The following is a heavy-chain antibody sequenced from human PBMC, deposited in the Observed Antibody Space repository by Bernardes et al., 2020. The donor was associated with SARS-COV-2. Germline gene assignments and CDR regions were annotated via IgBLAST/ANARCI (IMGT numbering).Heavy chain of an antibody. V-gene: IGHV3-7*01. CDR1: GFTFSSHW. D-gene: IGHD3-22*01. CDR3: VRGDEDRGYRHFKG. Sequence: GGSLTLSCAATGFTFSSHWMSRARQAPGKGLEWVAKVKEDDSEKNYVRSVKRRSTISRDNAQNELYLHMNSVRAEDTGVYYCVRGDEDRGYRHFKGWGQGTLVAVSS. CDR2: VKEDDSEK. J-gene: IGHJ1*01.